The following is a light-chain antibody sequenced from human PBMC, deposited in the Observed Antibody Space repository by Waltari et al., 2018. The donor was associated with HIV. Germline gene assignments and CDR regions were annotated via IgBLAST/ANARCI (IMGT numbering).Light chain of an antibody. V-gene: IGKV3D-15*01. CDR2: DAS. CDR3: QQYKKWPET. CDR1: QTVHNN. Sequence: EVVLTQSPSTLSVSLGEGASLSCRASQTVHNNLAWSQQRPGQAPRLLIYDASRRATAIPDRFSGSGSGTEFNLTISSLQSEDLALYVCQQYKKWPETFGLGTKVEIK. J-gene: IGKJ1*01.